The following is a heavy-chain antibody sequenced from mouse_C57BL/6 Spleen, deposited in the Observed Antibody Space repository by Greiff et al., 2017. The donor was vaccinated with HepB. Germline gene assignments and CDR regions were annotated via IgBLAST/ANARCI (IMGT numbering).Heavy chain of an antibody. Sequence: QVQLKESGAELVKPGATVKISCKASGYAFSSYWMNWVKQRPGKGLEWIGQIYPGDGDTNYNGKFKGKATLTADKSSSTAYMQLSSLTSEDSAVYFCAREDDGYPYWYFDVWGTGTTVTVSS. V-gene: IGHV1-80*01. CDR2: IYPGDGDT. CDR3: AREDDGYPYWYFDV. CDR1: GYAFSSYW. D-gene: IGHD2-3*01. J-gene: IGHJ1*03.